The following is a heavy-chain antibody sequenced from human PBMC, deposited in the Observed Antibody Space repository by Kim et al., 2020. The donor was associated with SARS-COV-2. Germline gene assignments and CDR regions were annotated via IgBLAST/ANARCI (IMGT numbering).Heavy chain of an antibody. Sequence: THYAQKFPGTVTMTRDTSISTAYMELSRLRSDDTAVYYCARDLPIAVAGYWGQGTLVTVSS. V-gene: IGHV1-2*02. CDR3: ARDLPIAVAGY. CDR2: T. J-gene: IGHJ4*02. D-gene: IGHD6-19*01.